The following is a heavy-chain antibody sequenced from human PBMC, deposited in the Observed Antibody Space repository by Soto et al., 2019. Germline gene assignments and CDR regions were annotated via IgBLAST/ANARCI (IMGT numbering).Heavy chain of an antibody. V-gene: IGHV4-31*03. CDR1: GGTISSCGYY. Sequence: TQSLSCNVSGGTISSCGYYWSRIRQHPGKGLEWIGYIYYSGSTYYNPSLKSRVTISVDTSKNQFSLKLSSVTAADTAVYYCARDLGFRTPTGWFDPWGQGTLVTVSS. CDR2: IYYSGST. CDR3: ARDLGFRTPTGWFDP. J-gene: IGHJ5*02. D-gene: IGHD2-15*01.